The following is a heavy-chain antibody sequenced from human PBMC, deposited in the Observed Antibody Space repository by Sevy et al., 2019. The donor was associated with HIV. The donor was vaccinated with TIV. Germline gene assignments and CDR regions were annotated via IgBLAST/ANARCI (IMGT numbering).Heavy chain of an antibody. J-gene: IGHJ6*02. D-gene: IGHD4-17*01. V-gene: IGHV3-33*01. CDR1: GFTFSSYG. CDR2: IWYDGSNK. CDR3: ARDLSTVTTYASTGMDV. Sequence: GGSLRLSCAASGFTFSSYGMHWVRQAPGKGLEWVAVIWYDGSNKYYADSVKGRFTISRDNSKNTLYLQMNSLRAEDTAAYYCARDLSTVTTYASTGMDVWGQGTTVTVSS.